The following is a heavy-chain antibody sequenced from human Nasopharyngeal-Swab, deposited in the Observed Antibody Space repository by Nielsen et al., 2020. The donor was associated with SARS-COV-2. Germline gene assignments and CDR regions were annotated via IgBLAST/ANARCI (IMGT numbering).Heavy chain of an antibody. CDR1: GFTFSSYA. CDR2: IYSGGSST. Sequence: GESLKISCAASGFTFSSYAMRWVRQAPGKGLEWVSVIYSGGSSTYYADSVKGRFTISRDNSKNTLYLQMNSLRAEDTAVYYCARATVTTSNWGQGTLVTVSS. CDR3: ARATVTTSN. D-gene: IGHD4-17*01. V-gene: IGHV3-23*03. J-gene: IGHJ4*02.